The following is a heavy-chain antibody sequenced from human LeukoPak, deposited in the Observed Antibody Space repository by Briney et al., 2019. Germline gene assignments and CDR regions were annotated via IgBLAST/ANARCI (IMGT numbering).Heavy chain of an antibody. CDR2: IYSGGST. J-gene: IGHJ4*02. V-gene: IGHV3-66*02. D-gene: IGHD5-18*01. Sequence: GGSLRLSCAASGFTVSSNYMSWVRQAPGKGLEWVSVIYSGGSTYYADSVKGRFTISRDNSKNTLYLQMNSLRAEDTAVYYCARAAIQLWLSLDYWGQGTLVTVSS. CDR3: ARAAIQLWLSLDY. CDR1: GFTVSSNY.